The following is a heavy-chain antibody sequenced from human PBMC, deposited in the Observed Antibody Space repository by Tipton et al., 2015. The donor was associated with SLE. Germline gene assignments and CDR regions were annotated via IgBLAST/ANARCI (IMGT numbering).Heavy chain of an antibody. CDR2: IYTTGST. CDR1: GGSISSYY. Sequence: TLSLTCTVSGGSISSYYWSWFRQPPGKGLEWIGYIYTTGSTNYNPSLKSRVTISVDTSKNQFSLKLTSVTAADTAVYYCARTLYYYDSSVYSRYFDIWGRGTLVTVSS. CDR3: ARTLYYYDSSVYSRYFDI. D-gene: IGHD3-22*01. V-gene: IGHV4-4*08. J-gene: IGHJ2*01.